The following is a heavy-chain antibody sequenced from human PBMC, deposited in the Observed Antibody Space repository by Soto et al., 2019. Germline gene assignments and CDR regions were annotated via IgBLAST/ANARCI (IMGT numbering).Heavy chain of an antibody. CDR3: ARELELVDGFDH. Sequence: EVQMLQSGGGMVQPGGSLRLSCVGSGLTFGHYWMSWVRQAPGKGLEWVANIKIDGSEKYYVDPVKGRFAISRDNAKNSVFLQLNCLRTEDTAVYYCARELELVDGFDHWGQGSLVIVSP. V-gene: IGHV3-7*03. D-gene: IGHD2-8*02. CDR2: IKIDGSEK. CDR1: GLTFGHYW. J-gene: IGHJ4*02.